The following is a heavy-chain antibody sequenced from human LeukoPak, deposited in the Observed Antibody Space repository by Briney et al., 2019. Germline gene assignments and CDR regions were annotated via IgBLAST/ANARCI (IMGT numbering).Heavy chain of an antibody. CDR1: GFTFSDYY. CDR3: ARAQYYLDS. V-gene: IGHV3-11*06. CDR2: ITSSSSYR. J-gene: IGHJ4*02. Sequence: PGGSLRLSCAASGFTFSDYYMSWIRQAPGKGLEWVSYITSSSSYRNYADSVRGRFTISRDNAKNALYLQINSLRAEDTAVYYCARAQYYLDSWGQGTLVTVSS.